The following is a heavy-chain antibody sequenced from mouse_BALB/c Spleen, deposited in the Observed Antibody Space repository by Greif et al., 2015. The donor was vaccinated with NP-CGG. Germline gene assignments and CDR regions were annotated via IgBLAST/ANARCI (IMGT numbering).Heavy chain of an antibody. CDR2: INPDSSTI. CDR3: ARQEIYYDYDGTWFAY. Sequence: DVMLVESGGGLVQPGGSLKLSCAASGFDFSRYWMSWVRRAPGKGLEWIGEINPDSSTINYTPSLKDKFIISRDNAKNTLYLQMSKVRSEDTALYYCARQEIYYDYDGTWFAYWGQGTLVTVSA. J-gene: IGHJ3*01. CDR1: GFDFSRYW. D-gene: IGHD2-4*01. V-gene: IGHV4-1*02.